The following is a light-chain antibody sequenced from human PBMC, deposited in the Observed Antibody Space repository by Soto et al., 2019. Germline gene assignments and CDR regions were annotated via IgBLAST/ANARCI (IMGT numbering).Light chain of an antibody. Sequence: QSALTQSASVSGSPGQSITISCTGTSSDVGAYNYVSWYQQHPGKAPKLMIYEVSNRPSGVSNRFSGSKSGNTASLTISGLQGEVEADYYCSSYTGSSTPYVFGAGTKVTVL. V-gene: IGLV2-14*01. CDR3: SSYTGSSTPYV. J-gene: IGLJ1*01. CDR1: SSDVGAYNY. CDR2: EVS.